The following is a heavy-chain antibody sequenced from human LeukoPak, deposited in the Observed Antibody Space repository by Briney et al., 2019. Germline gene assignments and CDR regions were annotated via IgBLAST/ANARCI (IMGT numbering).Heavy chain of an antibody. CDR1: GFTFSNYW. Sequence: GGSLRLSCAASGFTFSNYWMSWVRQAPGKGLEWVANMKGDGSEKHYVDSMKGRFTISRDNAKNSLYLQMNSLTAEDTAVYYCAKALSSGSFDYWGQGALVTVSS. J-gene: IGHJ4*02. D-gene: IGHD3-10*01. V-gene: IGHV3-7*01. CDR2: MKGDGSEK. CDR3: AKALSSGSFDY.